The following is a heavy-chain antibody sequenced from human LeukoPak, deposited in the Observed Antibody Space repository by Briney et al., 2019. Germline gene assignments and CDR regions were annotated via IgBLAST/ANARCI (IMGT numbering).Heavy chain of an antibody. CDR2: INTDSGNP. V-gene: IGHV7-4-1*02. CDR3: AREILRFDI. CDR1: GYTFTNYG. J-gene: IGHJ3*02. Sequence: ASVKVSCKASGYTFTNYGINWVRQAPGQGLEWMGWINTDSGNPTYAQGFTGRFVFSLDSSVSTAYLQISNLMPEDTAKYYCAREILRFDIWGQGTMVTVSS.